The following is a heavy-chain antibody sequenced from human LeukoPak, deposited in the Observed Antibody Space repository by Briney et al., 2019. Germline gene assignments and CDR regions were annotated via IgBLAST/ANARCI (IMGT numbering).Heavy chain of an antibody. CDR3: ARDFGTTGWHTFDY. CDR1: GDSVSSKNGA. J-gene: IGHJ4*02. CDR2: TYYRPKWYN. V-gene: IGHV6-1*01. D-gene: IGHD6-19*01. Sequence: SQTLSLTCAVSGDSVSSKNGAWNWIRQSPSRGLEWLGRTYYRPKWYNDYAESMESRMTISQDTSKNQYSLHLNSVTPDDTAVYYCARDFGTTGWHTFDYWGQGTLVTVSS.